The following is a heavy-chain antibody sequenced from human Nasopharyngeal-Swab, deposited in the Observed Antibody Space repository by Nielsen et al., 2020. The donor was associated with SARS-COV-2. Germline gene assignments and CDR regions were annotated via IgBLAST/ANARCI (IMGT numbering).Heavy chain of an antibody. Sequence: GESLKISCEGSGYSFSNYWISWVRQVPGKGLEWMGKVDPSGSYTDYSPSLRGHVTISVDRSISTAYLQWSSLKASDTAMYYCARQYQNYFGSGDYHGAFDIWGQGTMVTVSS. J-gene: IGHJ3*02. D-gene: IGHD3-10*01. CDR2: VDPSGSYT. CDR1: GYSFSNYW. V-gene: IGHV5-10-1*01. CDR3: ARQYQNYFGSGDYHGAFDI.